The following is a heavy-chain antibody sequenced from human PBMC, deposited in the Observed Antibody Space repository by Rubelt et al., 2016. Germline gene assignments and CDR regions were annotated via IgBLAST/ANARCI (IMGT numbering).Heavy chain of an antibody. V-gene: IGHV4-39*01. J-gene: IGHJ6*02. D-gene: IGHD2/OR15-2a*01. CDR3: ASFLRGYYYYGMDV. Sequence: QLQLHESGPGLVKPSETLALTCTVSGDSISGSTDYWGWIRQPPGKGLEWMGSISYSGSTFYNPSLKSQVPKSVDTSKNQFSLRLGAVTAADTAGYFCASFLRGYYYYGMDVWGQGTTVTVSS. CDR1: GDSISGSTDY. CDR2: ISYSGST.